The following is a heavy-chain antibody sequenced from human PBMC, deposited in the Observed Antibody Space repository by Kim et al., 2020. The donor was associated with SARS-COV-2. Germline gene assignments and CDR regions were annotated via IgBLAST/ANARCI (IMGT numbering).Heavy chain of an antibody. Sequence: ASVKVSCKVSGYTLTELSIHWVRQAPGKGLEWMGGFDPEDGETIYAQKFQGRVTMTEDPSTDTAYMELSSLTSEDTAVYYCATALGIAAAGNTPNNYYYNYGMDVRGQGTTVTVSS. CDR1: GYTLTELS. J-gene: IGHJ6*02. CDR2: FDPEDGET. V-gene: IGHV1-24*01. CDR3: ATALGIAAAGNTPNNYYYNYGMDV. D-gene: IGHD6-13*01.